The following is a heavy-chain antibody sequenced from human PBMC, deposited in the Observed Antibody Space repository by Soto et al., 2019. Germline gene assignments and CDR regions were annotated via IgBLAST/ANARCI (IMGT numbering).Heavy chain of an antibody. CDR1: GFTVSSNY. CDR3: ARDWYEDY. CDR2: INSAGTT. D-gene: IGHD6-13*01. V-gene: IGHV3-53*01. J-gene: IGHJ4*02. Sequence: PGGSLRLSCAASGFTVSSNYMSRVRQAPGKGLEWVSAINSAGTTYYADSVKGRFTISRDNAKNTLSLQMNDLKADDTAVYYCARDWYEDYWGRGTLVTVSS.